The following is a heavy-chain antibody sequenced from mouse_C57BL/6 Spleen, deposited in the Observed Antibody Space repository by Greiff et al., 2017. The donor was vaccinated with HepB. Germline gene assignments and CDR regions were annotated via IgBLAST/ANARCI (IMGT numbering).Heavy chain of an antibody. D-gene: IGHD5-5*01. CDR1: GYTFTSYT. CDR2: INPSSGYT. CDR3: ARGNYLDYFDY. J-gene: IGHJ2*01. Sequence: QVQLKESGAELARPGASVKMSCKASGYTFTSYTMHWVKQRPGQGLEWIGYINPSSGYTKYNQKFKDKATLTADKSSSTAYMQLSSLTSEDSAVYYCARGNYLDYFDYWGQGTTLTVSS. V-gene: IGHV1-4*01.